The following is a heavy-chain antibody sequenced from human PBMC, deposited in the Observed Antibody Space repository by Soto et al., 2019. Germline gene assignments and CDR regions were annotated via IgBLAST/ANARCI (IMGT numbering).Heavy chain of an antibody. Sequence: PSETRSLTCDVSGGSISRSNWWSWVRQPPGKGLEWIGEIYHSGSTTYNPSLRGRVTISVDKSKNQFYLKVSSVTAADSAVYHCARGYNEFDYWGQGTLVTVSS. J-gene: IGHJ4*02. V-gene: IGHV4-4*02. CDR1: GGSISRSNW. CDR2: IYHSGST. D-gene: IGHD1-1*01. CDR3: ARGYNEFDY.